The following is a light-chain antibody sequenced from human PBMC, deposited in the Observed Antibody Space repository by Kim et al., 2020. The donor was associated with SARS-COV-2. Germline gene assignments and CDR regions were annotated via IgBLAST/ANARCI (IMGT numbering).Light chain of an antibody. V-gene: IGKV3-15*01. Sequence: PGDRDTLSCRASHSVRRTLSSDQQRPVPAPRLLISGASTRATRIPPRVSGSVCGTEFTLTISSLQSEDFAVYYSQQYNKWPPGGTFGRGTKVDIK. J-gene: IGKJ4*02. CDR1: HSVRRT. CDR2: GAS. CDR3: QQYNKWPPGGT.